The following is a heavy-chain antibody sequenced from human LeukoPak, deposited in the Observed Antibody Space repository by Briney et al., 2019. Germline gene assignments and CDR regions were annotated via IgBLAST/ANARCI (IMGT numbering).Heavy chain of an antibody. V-gene: IGHV4-59*01. CDR3: ARGPPLDY. Sequence: SETLSLTCTVSGGSISSYYWSWIRQPPGKGLEWLGYIYYSGSTDYNPSLKSRVTISVDTSKNQFSLRVSSVTAADTAVYYCARGPPLDYWGQGTLVTVSS. CDR1: GGSISSYY. CDR2: IYYSGST. J-gene: IGHJ4*02.